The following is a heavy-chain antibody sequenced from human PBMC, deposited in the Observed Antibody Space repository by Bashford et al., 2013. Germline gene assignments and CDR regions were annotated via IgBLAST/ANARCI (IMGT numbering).Heavy chain of an antibody. CDR2: IIPIFGTA. V-gene: IGHV1-69*13. CDR1: GGTFSSYA. D-gene: IGHD6-6*01. J-gene: IGHJ4*02. CDR3: ARGEDSSIFDY. Sequence: SVKGSPARASGGTFSSYAISWVRQAPGQGLEWMGGIIPIFGTANYAQKFQGRVTITADESTSTAYMELSSLRSEDTAVYYCARGEDSSIFDYWAQGNPGHRLL.